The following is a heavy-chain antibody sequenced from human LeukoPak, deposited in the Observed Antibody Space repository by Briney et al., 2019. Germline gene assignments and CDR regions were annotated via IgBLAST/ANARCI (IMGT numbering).Heavy chain of an antibody. CDR3: AKELRITIFGVVIGHAFDI. V-gene: IGHV3-23*01. CDR1: GFTFSSYA. Sequence: PGGSLRLSCAASGFTFSSYAMSWVRQAPGKGLEWVSAISGSGGSTYYADSVKGRFTISRDNSKNTLYLQMNSLRAEDTAVYYCAKELRITIFGVVIGHAFDIWGQGTMVTVSS. D-gene: IGHD3-3*01. CDR2: ISGSGGST. J-gene: IGHJ3*02.